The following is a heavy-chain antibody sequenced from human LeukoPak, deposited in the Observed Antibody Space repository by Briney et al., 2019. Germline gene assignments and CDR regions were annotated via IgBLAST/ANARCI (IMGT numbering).Heavy chain of an antibody. CDR3: ATYTHWVAGDV. J-gene: IGHJ6*02. Sequence: GGSLRLSCAASGFIFSKSWMSWVRQAPGKGLEWVANMNGDGSVKDYVDSVKGRFTIYRDNARQSLYLQMSDLRAEDTAVYYCATYTHWVAGDVWGQGTTVTVSS. V-gene: IGHV3-7*01. D-gene: IGHD3-16*01. CDR2: MNGDGSVK. CDR1: GFIFSKSW.